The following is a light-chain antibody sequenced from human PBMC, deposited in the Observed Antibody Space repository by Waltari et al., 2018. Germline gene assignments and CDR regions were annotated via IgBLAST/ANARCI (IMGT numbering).Light chain of an antibody. V-gene: IGLV3-19*01. J-gene: IGLJ2*01. CDR2: GKN. CDR1: SLRTYD. Sequence: SSELTQDPAVSVALGQTVRITCQGDSLRTYDVSWFPQKPGQAPALVISGKNNRPSGIPDRFSASSSGSTASLTIIGAQAEDEADYYCHSRDSSGDVLIGGGTKLTVV. CDR3: HSRDSSGDVL.